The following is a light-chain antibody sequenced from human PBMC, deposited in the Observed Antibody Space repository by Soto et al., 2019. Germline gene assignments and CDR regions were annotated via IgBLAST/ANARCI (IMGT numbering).Light chain of an antibody. CDR1: SGHSNYA. Sequence: QPVLTQSPSASASLGASVKLTCTLSSGHSNYAIAWHQQQPEKGPRYLMKVTSDGSHRKGDGIPDRFSGSSTGAQRYLTISCIQSGDEADYYCQTWGTGLRVFGPRTKLPV. V-gene: IGLV4-69*01. CDR3: QTWGTGLRV. J-gene: IGLJ1*01. CDR2: VTSDGSH.